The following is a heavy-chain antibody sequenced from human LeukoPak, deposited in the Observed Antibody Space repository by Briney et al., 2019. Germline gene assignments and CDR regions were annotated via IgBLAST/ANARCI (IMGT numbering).Heavy chain of an antibody. CDR1: GYTFTSYG. CDR3: ASDHLSIEATGTRY. J-gene: IGHJ4*02. D-gene: IGHD6-13*01. Sequence: ASVKVSCKASGYTFTSYGISWVRRAPGQGLEWMGWISTYNGDTNYAQKLQGRVTMTTDTSTNTAYMELRSLRSDDTAVYYCASDHLSIEATGTRYWGQGTLVTVSS. CDR2: ISTYNGDT. V-gene: IGHV1-18*01.